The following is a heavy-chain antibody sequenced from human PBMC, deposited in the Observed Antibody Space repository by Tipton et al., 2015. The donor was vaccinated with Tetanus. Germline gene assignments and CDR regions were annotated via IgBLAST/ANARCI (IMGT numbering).Heavy chain of an antibody. Sequence: LVKPTQTLSLTCTVSGGSISSGGYYWSWIRQHPGKGLEWIGDIYNSGSTYYNPSLKSRVTISVDTSKNQFSLKLNSVTAADTAVYYCARDQARGARGWNYFDYWGPGSLVTVSS. D-gene: IGHD1-26*01. J-gene: IGHJ4*02. CDR2: IYNSGST. CDR3: ARDQARGARGWNYFDY. CDR1: GGSISSGGYY. V-gene: IGHV4-31*03.